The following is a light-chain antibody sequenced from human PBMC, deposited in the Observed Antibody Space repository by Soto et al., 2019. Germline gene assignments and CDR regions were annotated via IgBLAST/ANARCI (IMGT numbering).Light chain of an antibody. J-gene: IGLJ2*01. CDR1: SSNIGAGYD. CDR2: GNN. V-gene: IGLV1-40*01. CDR3: QSYDSNRSVV. Sequence: QAVVTQPPSVSGAPGQRVTISCTGSSSNIGAGYDVHWYQQLPGIAPKLLIYGNNNRPSGVPDRFSGSKSGTSASLAITGLQAEDEADYYCQSYDSNRSVVFGGGTKLTVL.